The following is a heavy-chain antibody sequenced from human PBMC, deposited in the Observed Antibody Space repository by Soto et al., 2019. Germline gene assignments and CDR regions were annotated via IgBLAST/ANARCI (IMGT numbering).Heavy chain of an antibody. Sequence: SDTLSLTCTVPGGSISSGDYYWSWIRQPPGKGLEWIGYIYYSGSTYYNPSLKSRVTISVDTSKNQFSLKLSSVTAADTAVYYCARERPDGSRLDPWGQGTLVTVSS. V-gene: IGHV4-30-4*02. CDR1: GGSISSGDYY. J-gene: IGHJ5*02. D-gene: IGHD6-13*01. CDR2: IYYSGST. CDR3: ARERPDGSRLDP.